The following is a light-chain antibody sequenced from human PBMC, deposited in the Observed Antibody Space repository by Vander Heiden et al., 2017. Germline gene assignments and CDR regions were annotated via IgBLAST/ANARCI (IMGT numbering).Light chain of an antibody. J-gene: IGKJ2*01. V-gene: IGKV1-5*03. Sequence: DIQMTQSPSTLSPSVGDRVTMSCRHSQSFGGWMAWYQQKPRRAPKLLIYRASTLEAGVPSRFSGDVSGTEFTLTINNLQPDDIATYYCQHHPAFGPGTKLQIK. CDR3: QHHPA. CDR1: QSFGGW. CDR2: RAS.